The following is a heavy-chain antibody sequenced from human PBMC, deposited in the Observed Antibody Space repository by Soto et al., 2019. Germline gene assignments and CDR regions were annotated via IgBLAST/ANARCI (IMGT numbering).Heavy chain of an antibody. Sequence: GGSLRLSCAASGFTFSSYAMSWVRQAPGKGLEWVSAISGSGGSTYYADSVKGRFTISRDNSKNTLYLQMNSLRAEDTAVYYCAKDPVLKYSSSLKWFDPWGQGTLVTVSS. V-gene: IGHV3-23*01. J-gene: IGHJ5*02. CDR2: ISGSGGST. CDR1: GFTFSSYA. CDR3: AKDPVLKYSSSLKWFDP. D-gene: IGHD6-13*01.